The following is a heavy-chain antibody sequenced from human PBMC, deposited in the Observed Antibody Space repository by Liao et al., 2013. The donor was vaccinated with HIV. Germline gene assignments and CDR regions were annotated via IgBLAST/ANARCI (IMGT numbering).Heavy chain of an antibody. CDR2: INHSGST. Sequence: QVQLQQWGAGLLKPSETLSLTCAVYDGSFSGYYWSWIRQSPGKGLEWIGEINHSGSTNYNTSLKSRVTISVDTSKNQFSLKLSSVTAADTAVYYCARGQGAAYYDFWSGYHHFDYWGQGTLVTVSS. J-gene: IGHJ4*02. V-gene: IGHV4-34*01. D-gene: IGHD3-3*01. CDR1: DGSFSGYY. CDR3: ARGQGAAYYDFWSGYHHFDY.